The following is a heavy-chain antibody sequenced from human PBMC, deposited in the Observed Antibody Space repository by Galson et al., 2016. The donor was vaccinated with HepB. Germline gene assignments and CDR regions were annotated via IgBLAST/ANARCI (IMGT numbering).Heavy chain of an antibody. J-gene: IGHJ6*02. V-gene: IGHV4-59*01. CDR1: GDYMSRYH. CDR2: FFYGGGT. D-gene: IGHD6-19*01. CDR3: ARDDRGSGWYSGGLYYYVMDV. Sequence: LSLTCSVSGDYMSRYHWSWIRQSPGKGLEWLGYFFYGGGTNYNPSLGSRVTISGDTSKNEFSLKLSSVTAADTAVYYCARDDRGSGWYSGGLYYYVMDVWGQGTTVTVSS.